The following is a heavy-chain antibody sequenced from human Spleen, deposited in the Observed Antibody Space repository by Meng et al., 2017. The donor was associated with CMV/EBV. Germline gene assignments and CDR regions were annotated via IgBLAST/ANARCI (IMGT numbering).Heavy chain of an antibody. CDR2: IRRSGSTI. Sequence: GESLKISCADSGFTFSDYYMSWIRQAPGKGLEWVSYIRRSGSTIYYADSVKGRFTISRDNAKNTLYLQMNNLRAEDTAVYYGARDFAGGLDVWGQGTTVTVSS. CDR3: ARDFAGGLDV. CDR1: GFTFSDYY. V-gene: IGHV3-11*01. J-gene: IGHJ6*02.